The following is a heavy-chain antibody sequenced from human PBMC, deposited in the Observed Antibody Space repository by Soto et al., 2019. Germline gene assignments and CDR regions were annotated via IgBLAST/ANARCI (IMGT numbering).Heavy chain of an antibody. CDR3: AREYSSGWYRYFDY. J-gene: IGHJ4*02. CDR2: ISYDGSNK. V-gene: IGHV3-30-3*01. D-gene: IGHD6-19*01. CDR1: GFTFSSYA. Sequence: QVQLVESGGGVVQPGRSLRLSCAASGFTFSSYATHWVRQAPGKGLEWVAVISYDGSNKYYADSVKGRFTISRDNSKNTLYLQMNSLRAEDTAVYYCAREYSSGWYRYFDYWGQGTLVTVSS.